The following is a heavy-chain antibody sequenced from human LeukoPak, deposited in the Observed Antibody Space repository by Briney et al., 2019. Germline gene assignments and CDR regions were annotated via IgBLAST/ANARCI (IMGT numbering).Heavy chain of an antibody. D-gene: IGHD4-17*01. Sequence: GGSLRLSCSASGFTFSSYAMHWVRQAPGKGLEWVAVISYDGSTKYYADSVKGRFTISRDNSKNTLHLQMNSLRAEDTAVYYCERDRLTTTVTTIHYYGMDVWGQGTTVTVSS. CDR2: ISYDGSTK. CDR3: ERDRLTTTVTTIHYYGMDV. J-gene: IGHJ6*02. V-gene: IGHV3-30-3*01. CDR1: GFTFSSYA.